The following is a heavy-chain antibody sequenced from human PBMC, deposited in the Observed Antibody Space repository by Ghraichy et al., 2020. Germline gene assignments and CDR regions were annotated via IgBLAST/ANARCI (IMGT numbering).Heavy chain of an antibody. D-gene: IGHD6-13*01. CDR1: GGTFSSYA. CDR2: IIPIFGTA. V-gene: IGHV1-69*13. Sequence: SVKVSCKASGGTFSSYAISWVRQAPGQGLEWMGGIIPIFGTANYAQKFQGRVTITADESTSTAYMELSSLRSEDTAVYYCATARYSSSWYGKVYGMDVWGQGTTVTVSS. CDR3: ATARYSSSWYGKVYGMDV. J-gene: IGHJ6*02.